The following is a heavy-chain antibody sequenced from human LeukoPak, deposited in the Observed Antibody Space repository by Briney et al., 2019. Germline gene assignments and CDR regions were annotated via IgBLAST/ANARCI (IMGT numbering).Heavy chain of an antibody. V-gene: IGHV4-30-4*01. CDR2: MYYSGST. D-gene: IGHD3-22*01. J-gene: IGHJ5*02. CDR1: GGSISSGDYY. CDR3: ARPYYYDSRIDP. Sequence: SQTLSLTCTVSGGSISSGDYYWSWIRQPPGKGLEWIAYMYYSGSTYHNPSLKSRVTMSADTSKNQLSLKLSSVTAADTAVYYCARPYYYDSRIDPWGQGILVTVSS.